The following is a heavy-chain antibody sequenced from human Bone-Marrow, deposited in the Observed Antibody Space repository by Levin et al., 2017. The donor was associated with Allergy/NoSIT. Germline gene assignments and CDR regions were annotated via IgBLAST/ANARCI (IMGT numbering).Heavy chain of an antibody. J-gene: IGHJ4*02. D-gene: IGHD4-23*01. CDR3: AKDSLRHDYGGNGWDY. CDR1: GFTFDDYA. V-gene: IGHV3-9*01. CDR2: ISWNSGSI. Sequence: GGSLRLSCAASGFTFDDYAMHWVRQAPGKGLEWVSGISWNSGSIGYADSVKGRFTISRDNAKNSLYLQMNSLRAEDTALYYCAKDSLRHDYGGNGWDYWGQGTLVTVSS.